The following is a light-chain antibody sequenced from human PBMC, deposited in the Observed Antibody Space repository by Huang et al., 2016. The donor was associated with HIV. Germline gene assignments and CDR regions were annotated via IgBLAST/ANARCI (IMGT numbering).Light chain of an antibody. V-gene: IGKV3-11*01. CDR2: GAS. CDR3: RESDTWPRLT. Sequence: IVLTQTPASLSLSAGERATHSCMASQSVSHYLAWYQYKPGQPPRLLIYGASRRATDIPARLNGSGSGTDFTLTISSLEAEDSALYYCRESDTWPRLTLGGGTKVEIK. J-gene: IGKJ4*01. CDR1: QSVSHY.